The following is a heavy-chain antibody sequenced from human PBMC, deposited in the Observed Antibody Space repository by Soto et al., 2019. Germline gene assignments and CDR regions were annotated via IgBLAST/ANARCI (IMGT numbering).Heavy chain of an antibody. CDR1: GGSISSYY. CDR2: IYYSGST. CDR3: ARARGDYYDSSGYYYFSSLAFDI. D-gene: IGHD3-22*01. V-gene: IGHV4-59*01. Sequence: SSETLSLTCTVSGGSISSYYWSWIRQPPGKGLEWIGYIYYSGSTNYNPSLKSRVTISVDTSKNQFSLKLSSVTAADTAVYYCARARGDYYDSSGYYYFSSLAFDIWGQGTMVTVS. J-gene: IGHJ3*02.